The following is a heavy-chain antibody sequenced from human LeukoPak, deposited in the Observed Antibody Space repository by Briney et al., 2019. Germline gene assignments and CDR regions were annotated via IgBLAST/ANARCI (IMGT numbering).Heavy chain of an antibody. D-gene: IGHD2-2*01. CDR2: ISPNVGST. CDR1: GFTFSSYA. CDR3: ACLLAVMPFDY. Sequence: GGSLRLSCAASGFTFSSYAMSWVRQTPGKGLEWVSTISPNVGSTYYADSVKGRFTISRDNSKNTLYLQMDSLRAEDTAVYYCACLLAVMPFDYWGQGTLVTVSS. J-gene: IGHJ4*02. V-gene: IGHV3-23*01.